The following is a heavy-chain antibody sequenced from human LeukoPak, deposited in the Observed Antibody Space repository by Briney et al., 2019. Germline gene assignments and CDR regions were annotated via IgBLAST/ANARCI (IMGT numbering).Heavy chain of an antibody. Sequence: SETLSLTCTVSGGSISSYYWSWIRQPPGKGLEWIGEINHSGSTNYNPALKSRVTISVDTAKNQFSLKLSSVTAADTAVYYCARIGDYEDFDYWGQGTLVTVSS. CDR1: GGSISSYY. J-gene: IGHJ4*02. V-gene: IGHV4-34*01. CDR3: ARIGDYEDFDY. CDR2: INHSGST. D-gene: IGHD4-17*01.